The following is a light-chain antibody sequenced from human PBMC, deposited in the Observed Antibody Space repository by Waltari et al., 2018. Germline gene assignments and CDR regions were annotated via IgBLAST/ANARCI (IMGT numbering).Light chain of an antibody. CDR3: QQYDKLRWT. CDR1: QGINNY. Sequence: DIQMTQSPSSLSASVGDRVTITCRASQGINNYLSWYQQKPGKATKRLIYYASSLESGVPERFSGSGCGTEYTLTISSMQGEDMARDYCQQYDKLRWTLGPGTKLDIK. V-gene: IGKV1-33*01. J-gene: IGKJ3*01. CDR2: YAS.